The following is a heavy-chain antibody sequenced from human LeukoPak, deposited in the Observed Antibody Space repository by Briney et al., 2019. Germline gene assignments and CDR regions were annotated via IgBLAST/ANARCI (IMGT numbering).Heavy chain of an antibody. CDR2: IYYSGST. J-gene: IGHJ4*02. Sequence: SETLSLTCTVSGGSISSGDYYWSWLRQPPGKGLEWIGYIYYSGSTYYNPSLKSRITISVDTSKNQFSLKLSSVTAADRAVYYCATGSSGYYYSFDYWGQGTLVTVSS. CDR1: GGSISSGDYY. V-gene: IGHV4-30-4*08. D-gene: IGHD3-22*01. CDR3: ATGSSGYYYSFDY.